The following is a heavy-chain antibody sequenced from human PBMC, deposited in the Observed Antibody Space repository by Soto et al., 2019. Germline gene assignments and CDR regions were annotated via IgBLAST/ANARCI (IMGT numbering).Heavy chain of an antibody. CDR2: ISYDGSNK. CDR1: GFTFSSYG. J-gene: IGHJ4*02. V-gene: IGHV3-30*18. D-gene: IGHD4-17*01. Sequence: QVQLVESGGGVVQPGRSLRLSCAASGFTFSSYGMHWVRQAPGKGLEWVAVISYDGSNKYYADSVKGRFTISRDNSKNTLYLQMNSLRAEDTAVYYCAKDPDYGDGGYGGQGTLVTVSS. CDR3: AKDPDYGDGGY.